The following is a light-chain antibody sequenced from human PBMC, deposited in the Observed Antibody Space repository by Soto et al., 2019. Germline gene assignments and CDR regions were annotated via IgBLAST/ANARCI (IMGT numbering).Light chain of an antibody. J-gene: IGKJ1*01. Sequence: IVLTQSPGTLSLSPGERTTLSCRASQSISRYLAWYQQKPGQGPRLLIYGASSRATGTPDRFSGSGSGTDFTLTINRLEPEDFALYYCQQHGSSPPTLGQGTKVDIK. CDR1: QSISRY. V-gene: IGKV3-20*01. CDR3: QQHGSSPPT. CDR2: GAS.